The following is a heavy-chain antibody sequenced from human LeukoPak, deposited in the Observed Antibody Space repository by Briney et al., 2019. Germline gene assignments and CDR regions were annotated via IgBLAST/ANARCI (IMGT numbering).Heavy chain of an antibody. CDR3: ARDPYCSGGSCYSGY. J-gene: IGHJ4*02. D-gene: IGHD2-15*01. CDR2: INHSGST. V-gene: IGHV4-34*01. CDR1: GGSFSGYY. Sequence: SETLSLTCAVYGGSFSGYYWSWIRQPPGKGLEWIGEINHSGSTNYNPSLKSRVTISVDTSKNQFSLKLSSVTAADTAVYYCARDPYCSGGSCYSGYWGQGTLVTVSS.